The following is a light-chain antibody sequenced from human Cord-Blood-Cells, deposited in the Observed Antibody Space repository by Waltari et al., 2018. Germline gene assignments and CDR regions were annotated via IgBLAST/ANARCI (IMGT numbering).Light chain of an antibody. CDR2: EGS. CDR3: CSYAGSSTFEV. J-gene: IGLJ3*02. V-gene: IGLV2-23*03. CDR1: SSDVGGYNL. Sequence: QSALTQPASVSWSPGQSITISCTATSSDVGGYNLGAWYQQHPGKAPKLMIYEGSKRPSGVSNRFSGSKSGNTASLTISGLQAEDEADYYCCSYAGSSTFEVFGGGTKLTVL.